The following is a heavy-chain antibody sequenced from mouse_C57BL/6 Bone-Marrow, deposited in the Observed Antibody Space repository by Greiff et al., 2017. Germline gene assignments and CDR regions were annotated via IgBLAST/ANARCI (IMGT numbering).Heavy chain of an antibody. CDR2: INPSTGGT. V-gene: IGHV1-42*01. CDR3: ARYEGMDY. J-gene: IGHJ4*01. D-gene: IGHD2-3*01. Sequence: EVTLQQSGPELVKPGASVKISCKASGYSFTGYYMHWVKQSPEKSLEWIGEINPSTGGTTYNQKFKAKATLTVDKSSSTAYMQLKSLTSEDSAVYYCARYEGMDYWGQGTSVTVAS. CDR1: GYSFTGYY.